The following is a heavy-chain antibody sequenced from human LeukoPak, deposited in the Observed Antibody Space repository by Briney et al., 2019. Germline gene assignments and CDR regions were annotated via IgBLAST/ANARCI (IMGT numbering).Heavy chain of an antibody. CDR1: GFTFSSYE. J-gene: IGHJ4*02. Sequence: GGSLRLSCAASGFTFSSYEMNGVGQAPGKGLEWVSVIYSGGSTYYADSVKGRFTISRDNSKNTLYLQMNSLKAEDTAVYYCAREAVRGDTATLKGAMGYWGQGTLVTVSS. D-gene: IGHD5-18*01. CDR2: IYSGGST. CDR3: AREAVRGDTATLKGAMGY. V-gene: IGHV3-53*01.